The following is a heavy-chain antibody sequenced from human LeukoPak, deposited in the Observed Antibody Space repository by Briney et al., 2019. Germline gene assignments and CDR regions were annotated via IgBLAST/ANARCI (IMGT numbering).Heavy chain of an antibody. Sequence: PSETLSLTCTVSGYSISSGYYWGWIRQPPGKGLEWIGSIYHSGSTYYNPSLKSRVTISVDTSKNQFSLKLSSVTAADTAVYYCARGITIRAGNWFDPWGQGTLVTVSS. CDR1: GYSISSGYY. D-gene: IGHD1-14*01. J-gene: IGHJ5*02. CDR3: ARGITIRAGNWFDP. CDR2: IYHSGST. V-gene: IGHV4-38-2*02.